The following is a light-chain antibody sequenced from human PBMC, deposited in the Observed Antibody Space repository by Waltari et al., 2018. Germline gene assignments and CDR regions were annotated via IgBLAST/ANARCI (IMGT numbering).Light chain of an antibody. CDR1: QDISDS. Sequence: DIQMTQSPYSLSASVGDRVTITCRASQDISDSLAWFQQKPGRAPKSLIYAASNLQDGVPSKFSGSESGTDFTLTISSLQPEDFATYYCQQYKSVPLTFGGGTKVEI. J-gene: IGKJ4*01. V-gene: IGKV1-16*02. CDR3: QQYKSVPLT. CDR2: AAS.